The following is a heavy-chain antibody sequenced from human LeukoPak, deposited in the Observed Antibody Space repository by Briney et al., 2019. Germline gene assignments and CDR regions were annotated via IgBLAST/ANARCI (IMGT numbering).Heavy chain of an antibody. CDR2: IIPIFGTA. D-gene: IGHD3-10*01. Sequence: SVQLSCTASGGTFSSYAISWVRQAPGQGLEWMGGIIPIFGTANYAQKFQGRVTITADESTSTAYMELSSLRSEDTAVYYCARLYYGSGSYFGFDPWGQGTLVTVSS. J-gene: IGHJ5*02. V-gene: IGHV1-69*13. CDR3: ARLYYGSGSYFGFDP. CDR1: GGTFSSYA.